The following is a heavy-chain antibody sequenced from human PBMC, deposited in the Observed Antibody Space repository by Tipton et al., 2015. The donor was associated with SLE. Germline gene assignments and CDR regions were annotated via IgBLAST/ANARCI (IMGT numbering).Heavy chain of an antibody. V-gene: IGHV3-30*02. CDR3: AKESIQVSGTYYIVDNWFDP. D-gene: IGHD3-10*01. J-gene: IGHJ5*02. CDR2: IRNETNKI. Sequence: GSLRLSCAASGFNFRMYAMHWVRQAPGKGLEWVGFIRNETNKIYYADFVKGRFTISRDNSKNLVFLQMNSLTVEDTAVYYCAKESIQVSGTYYIVDNWFDPWGQGTLVTVSS. CDR1: GFNFRMYA.